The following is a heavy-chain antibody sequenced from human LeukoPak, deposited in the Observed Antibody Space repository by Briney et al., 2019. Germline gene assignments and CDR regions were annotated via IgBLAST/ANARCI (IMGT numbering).Heavy chain of an antibody. V-gene: IGHV3-30*02. D-gene: IGHD2-8*01. CDR3: AKGGYCSNGVCYTDYYCYYMDV. Sequence: GGSLRLSCAASGFTFSSYGMHWVRQAPGKGLEWVAFIRYDGSNKYYADSVKGRFTISRDNSKNTLYLQMNSLRAEDTAVYYCAKGGYCSNGVCYTDYYCYYMDVWGKGTTVTVSS. CDR1: GFTFSSYG. CDR2: IRYDGSNK. J-gene: IGHJ6*03.